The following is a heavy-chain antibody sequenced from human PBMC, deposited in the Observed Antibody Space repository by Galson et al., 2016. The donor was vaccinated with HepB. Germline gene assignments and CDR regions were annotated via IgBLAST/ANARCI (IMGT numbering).Heavy chain of an antibody. CDR1: GDSISTSNW. D-gene: IGHD1-26*01. V-gene: IGHV4-4*02. Sequence: SETLSLTCAVSGDSISTSNWWTWIRQSPGKGLEWIGRVYHSGSARYNPSLSSRLTISVDTSKNHFSLNLNSVTAADTAIYYCAREPIVGAGGVAGSFDYWGRGILVTVSS. J-gene: IGHJ4*02. CDR2: VYHSGSA. CDR3: AREPIVGAGGVAGSFDY.